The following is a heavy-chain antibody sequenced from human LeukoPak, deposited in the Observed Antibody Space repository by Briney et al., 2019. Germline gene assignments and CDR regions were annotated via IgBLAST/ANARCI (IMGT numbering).Heavy chain of an antibody. D-gene: IGHD6-13*01. Sequence: PGGSLRLSCAASGFTFTDYAMSWVRQAPGKGLEWVSSVGAGGDATFHADSVEGRFTISRDNSKNTVYLQMNSLRAEDTAIYYCAKRDSSNMAYFDPWGQGTLVTVSS. CDR3: AKRDSSNMAYFDP. CDR2: VGAGGDAT. CDR1: GFTFTDYA. V-gene: IGHV3-23*01. J-gene: IGHJ5*02.